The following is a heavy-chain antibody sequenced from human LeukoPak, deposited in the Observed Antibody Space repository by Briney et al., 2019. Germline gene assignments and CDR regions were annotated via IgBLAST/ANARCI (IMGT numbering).Heavy chain of an antibody. Sequence: ASVKVSCKASGYTFTGYFMHWVRQAPGQGLEWMGWINPNSGGTNYAQKFQGRVTMTRGTSISTAYMELSRLRSDDTAVYYCARDGSVDQLLFTDYWGQGTLVTVSS. J-gene: IGHJ4*02. CDR3: ARDGSVDQLLFTDY. V-gene: IGHV1-2*02. CDR1: GYTFTGYF. CDR2: INPNSGGT. D-gene: IGHD2-2*01.